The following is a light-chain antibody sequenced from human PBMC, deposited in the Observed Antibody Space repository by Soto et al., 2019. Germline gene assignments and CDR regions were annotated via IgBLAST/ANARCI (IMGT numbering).Light chain of an antibody. CDR2: GAS. V-gene: IGKV3-15*01. CDR1: QSITTN. CDR3: QQYNDWPPLT. J-gene: IGKJ4*01. Sequence: EKVLTQPPVTLSVSLGERATLSCRASQSITTNLAWYQQKPGQAPRLLIFGASNRATGIPARFSGSGSGTEFSLTISSLQSEDSAIYYCQQYNDWPPLTFGGGTKVEI.